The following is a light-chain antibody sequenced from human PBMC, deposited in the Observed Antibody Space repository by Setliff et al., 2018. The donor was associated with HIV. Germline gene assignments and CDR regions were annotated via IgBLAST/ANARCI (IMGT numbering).Light chain of an antibody. V-gene: IGLV2-11*01. CDR1: SSDVGGYNY. Sequence: QSALTQPRSVSGSPGQSVTISRTGTSSDVGGYNYVSWYQQHPGKAPKLMIYDVSRRPSGVPDRFSGSKSGNTASLTIYGLQAEDEADYNCCSYAGSYTFVFGTGTKVTVL. CDR3: CSYAGSYTFV. CDR2: DVS. J-gene: IGLJ1*01.